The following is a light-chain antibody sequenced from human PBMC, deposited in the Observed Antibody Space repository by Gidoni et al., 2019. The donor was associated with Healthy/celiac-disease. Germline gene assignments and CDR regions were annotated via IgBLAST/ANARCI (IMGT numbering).Light chain of an antibody. Sequence: EIVLTQSPGTLSLSPGERATLSCRASQSVSSSYLAWYQQKPGQAPRLLIYGASSRATGIPDRFSGSVSVTDFTLTISRLEPEDFAVYYCQQYGSSPSLTFGGGTKVEIK. CDR1: QSVSSSY. CDR2: GAS. J-gene: IGKJ4*01. V-gene: IGKV3-20*01. CDR3: QQYGSSPSLT.